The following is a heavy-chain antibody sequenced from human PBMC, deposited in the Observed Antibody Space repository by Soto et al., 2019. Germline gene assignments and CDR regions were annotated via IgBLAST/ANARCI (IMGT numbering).Heavy chain of an antibody. Sequence: SETLSLTCSVSGGSVSYNSYYWGWIRQPPGKGLEWVGGIFYTGTTYYSPSLKDRVSISVDTSKNSFSRNLTSVTAADTAVYFCARLVVVAPVANVWGQGALVTVSS. D-gene: IGHD2-21*01. CDR1: GGSVSYNSYY. CDR2: IFYTGTT. V-gene: IGHV4-39*01. J-gene: IGHJ4*02. CDR3: ARLVVVAPVANV.